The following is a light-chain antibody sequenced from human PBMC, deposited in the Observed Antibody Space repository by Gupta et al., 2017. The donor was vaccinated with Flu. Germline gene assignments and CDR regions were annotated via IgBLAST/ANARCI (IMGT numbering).Light chain of an antibody. V-gene: IGKV1-27*01. J-gene: IGKJ3*01. CDR3: QKYNSALFT. CDR2: AAS. Sequence: LSASVGDRVTITCRASQGISNYLAWYQQKPGKVPKLLIYAASTLQSGVPSRFSGSGSGTDFTLTISSLQPEDVATYYCQKYNSALFTFGPGTKVDIK. CDR1: QGISNY.